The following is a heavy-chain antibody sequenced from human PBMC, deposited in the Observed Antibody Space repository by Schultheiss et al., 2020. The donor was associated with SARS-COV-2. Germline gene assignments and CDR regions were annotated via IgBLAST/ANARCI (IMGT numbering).Heavy chain of an antibody. CDR2: ISSSSSYT. J-gene: IGHJ2*01. D-gene: IGHD4-11*01. V-gene: IGHV3-21*04. CDR1: GFTFSSYS. Sequence: GGSLRLSCAASGFTFSSYSMNWVRQAPGKGLEWVSSISSSSSYTNYADSVKGRFTISRDNAKNSLYLQMNSLRAEDTAVYYCARAPGVTRYFDLWGRGTLVTVSS. CDR3: ARAPGVTRYFDL.